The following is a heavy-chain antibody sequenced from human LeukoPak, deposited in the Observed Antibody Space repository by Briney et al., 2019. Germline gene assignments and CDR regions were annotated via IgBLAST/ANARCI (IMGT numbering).Heavy chain of an antibody. CDR3: ATDTRVPAARGYVVNYYYYGMDV. CDR2: ISGSGGST. Sequence: PGGSLRLSCAASGFTVSSNYMSWVRQAPGKGLEWVSAISGSGGSTYYADSVKGRFTISRDNAKNSLYLQMNSLRAEDTAVYYCATDTRVPAARGYVVNYYYYGMDVWGQGTTVTVSS. D-gene: IGHD2-2*01. J-gene: IGHJ6*02. V-gene: IGHV3-11*01. CDR1: GFTVSSNY.